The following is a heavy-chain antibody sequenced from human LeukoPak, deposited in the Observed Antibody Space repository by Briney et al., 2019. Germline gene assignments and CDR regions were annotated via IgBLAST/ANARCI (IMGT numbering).Heavy chain of an antibody. Sequence: ASVTVSCKASGYTFTSYAISWVRQAPGQGLEWMGWISAYNGNANYAQKFQGRVTMTTDTSTSTAYMELRSLRSDDSAVCYCARGGGDFWSGYYPHYYYGLDVWGQGTTVTVSS. D-gene: IGHD3-3*01. CDR1: GYTFTSYA. J-gene: IGHJ6*02. V-gene: IGHV1-18*01. CDR3: ARGGGDFWSGYYPHYYYGLDV. CDR2: ISAYNGNA.